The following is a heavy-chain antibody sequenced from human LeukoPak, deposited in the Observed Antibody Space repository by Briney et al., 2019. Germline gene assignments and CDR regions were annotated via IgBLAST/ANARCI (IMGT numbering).Heavy chain of an antibody. CDR1: GFTFSSYS. V-gene: IGHV3-21*01. Sequence: GGSLRLSCAASGFTFSSYSMNWVRQAPGKGLEWVSSISSSSSYIYYADSVKGRFTISRDNAKNSLYLQMNSLRAEDTAVYYCARGSDLVGAKHQTGMDVWGQGTTVTVSS. CDR2: ISSSSSYI. CDR3: ARGSDLVGAKHQTGMDV. J-gene: IGHJ6*02. D-gene: IGHD1-26*01.